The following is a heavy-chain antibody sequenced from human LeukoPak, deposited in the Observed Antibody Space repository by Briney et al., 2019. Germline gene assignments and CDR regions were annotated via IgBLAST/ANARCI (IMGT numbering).Heavy chain of an antibody. D-gene: IGHD2-21*02. CDR2: ISYDGSNK. Sequence: QPGRSLRLSCAASGFTFSSFATNWVRQAPGKGLEWVAVISYDGSNKYYADSVKGRFTISRDNSKNTLYLQMNSLRAEDTAVYYCARGPVTAGGTDVWGQGTTVTVSS. CDR1: GFTFSSFA. J-gene: IGHJ6*02. CDR3: ARGPVTAGGTDV. V-gene: IGHV3-30-3*01.